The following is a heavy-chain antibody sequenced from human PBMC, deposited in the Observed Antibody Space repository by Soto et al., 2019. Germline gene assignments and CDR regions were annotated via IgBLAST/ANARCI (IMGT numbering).Heavy chain of an antibody. Sequence: LRLSCAASGFTFSSYSMNWVRQAPGKGLEWVSSISSSSSYIYYADSVKGRFTISRDNAKNSLYLQMNSLRAEDTAVYYCARDHLRYNWFDPWGQGTLVTVSS. V-gene: IGHV3-21*01. D-gene: IGHD3-3*02. J-gene: IGHJ5*02. CDR3: ARDHLRYNWFDP. CDR1: GFTFSSYS. CDR2: ISSSSSYI.